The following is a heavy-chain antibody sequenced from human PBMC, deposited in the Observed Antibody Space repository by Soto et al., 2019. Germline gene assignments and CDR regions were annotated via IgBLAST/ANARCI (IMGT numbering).Heavy chain of an antibody. J-gene: IGHJ3*02. CDR1: GFSLSTSGMR. V-gene: IGHV2-70*04. CDR3: ARAYSGYDFNAFDI. Sequence: SGPTLVNPTQTLTLTCTFSGFSLSTSGMRVSWIRQPPGKALEWLARIDWDDDKFYSTSLKTWLTISKDTSKNQVVLTMTNMDPVDTATYYRARAYSGYDFNAFDICGQGTMVTVSS. CDR2: IDWDDDK. D-gene: IGHD5-12*01.